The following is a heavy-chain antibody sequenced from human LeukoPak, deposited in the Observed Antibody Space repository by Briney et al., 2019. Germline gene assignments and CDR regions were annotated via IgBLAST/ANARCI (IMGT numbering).Heavy chain of an antibody. Sequence: GGSLRLSCVASGFTFSSYWMHWVRQVPGKGLVWVSHINGDGGSTSYADSVKGRFTISRDNAKNTLFLQMNSLRAEDTAVYYCARGGVSRPTLYDYWGQGTLVTVSS. J-gene: IGHJ4*02. CDR1: GFTFSSYW. D-gene: IGHD2-15*01. CDR3: ARGGVSRPTLYDY. CDR2: INGDGGST. V-gene: IGHV3-74*01.